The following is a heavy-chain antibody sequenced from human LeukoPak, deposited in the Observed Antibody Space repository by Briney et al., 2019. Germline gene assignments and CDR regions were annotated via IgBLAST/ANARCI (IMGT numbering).Heavy chain of an antibody. Sequence: SQTLSLTCTVSGGSISSGDYYWSWIRQPPGKGLEWIGNIYYSGSTYYNPSLKSRVTISVDTSKNQFSLKLSSVTAADTAVYYCARVYDFWSGYLVDPWGQGTLVTVSS. CDR2: IYYSGST. CDR3: ARVYDFWSGYLVDP. J-gene: IGHJ5*02. V-gene: IGHV4-30-4*08. CDR1: GGSISSGDYY. D-gene: IGHD3-3*01.